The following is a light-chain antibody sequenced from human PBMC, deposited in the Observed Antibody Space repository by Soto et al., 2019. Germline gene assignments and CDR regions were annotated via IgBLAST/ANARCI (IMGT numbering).Light chain of an antibody. CDR2: GNS. CDR3: QSYDSSLSGLV. V-gene: IGLV1-40*01. CDR1: TSNIGAGYD. J-gene: IGLJ1*01. Sequence: QSVLTQPPSVSGAPGQRVTISCTGSTSNIGAGYDVHWYQQLPGTAPKLLIYGNSNRTSGVPDPFSGSKSGTSASLAITGLQAEDEADYYCQSYDSSLSGLVFGTGTKLTLL.